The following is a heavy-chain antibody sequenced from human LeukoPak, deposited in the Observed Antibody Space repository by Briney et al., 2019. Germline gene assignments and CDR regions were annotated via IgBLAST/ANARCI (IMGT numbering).Heavy chain of an antibody. D-gene: IGHD6-19*01. V-gene: IGHV3-11*04. CDR1: GFTFSDYY. Sequence: GGSLRLSCAASGFTFSDYYMSWIRQAPGKRLEWVSYISSSGSTIYYADSVKGRFTISRDNAKNSLYLQMNSLRAEDTAVYYCARTVAGAYYYYYYMDVWGKGTTVTVSS. CDR3: ARTVAGAYYYYYYMDV. CDR2: ISSSGSTI. J-gene: IGHJ6*03.